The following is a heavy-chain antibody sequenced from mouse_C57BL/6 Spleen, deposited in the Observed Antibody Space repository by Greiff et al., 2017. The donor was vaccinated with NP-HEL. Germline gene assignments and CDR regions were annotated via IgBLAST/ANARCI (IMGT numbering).Heavy chain of an antibody. J-gene: IGHJ4*01. CDR3: AREATVEHAMDY. V-gene: IGHV1-64*01. CDR2: IHPNSGST. CDR1: GYTFTSYW. Sequence: QVQLQQPGAELVKPGASVKLSCKASGYTFTSYWMHWVKQRPGQGLEWIGMIHPNSGSTNYNEKFKSKATLTVDKSSSTAYMQLSSLTSEDSAVYYCAREATVEHAMDYWGQGTSVTVSS. D-gene: IGHD1-1*01.